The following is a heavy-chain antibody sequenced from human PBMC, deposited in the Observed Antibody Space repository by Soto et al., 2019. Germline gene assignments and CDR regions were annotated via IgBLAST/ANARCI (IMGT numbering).Heavy chain of an antibody. D-gene: IGHD2-15*01. Sequence: GGSLRLSCAASGFTFSSYGMHWVRQAPGKGLEWVAVIWYDGSNKYYADSVKGRFTISRDNSKNTLYLQMNSLRAEDTAVYYCARDGDCSGGSCCPYYFDYWGQGTLVTVSS. CDR2: IWYDGSNK. J-gene: IGHJ4*02. CDR1: GFTFSSYG. V-gene: IGHV3-33*01. CDR3: ARDGDCSGGSCCPYYFDY.